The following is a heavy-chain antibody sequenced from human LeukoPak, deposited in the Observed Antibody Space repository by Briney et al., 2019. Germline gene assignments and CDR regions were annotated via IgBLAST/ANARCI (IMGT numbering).Heavy chain of an antibody. J-gene: IGHJ6*03. D-gene: IGHD1-26*01. CDR1: GYSFTSYD. Sequence: GASVKVSCKASGYSFTSYDINWVRQATGQGLEWMGWMNANSGNTGYAQKFQGRVTMTRNTSISTAYMELSSLRSEDTAVYYCARARGSSRTYYYYYMDVCGKGTTVTVS. CDR3: ARARGSSRTYYYYYMDV. CDR2: MNANSGNT. V-gene: IGHV1-8*01.